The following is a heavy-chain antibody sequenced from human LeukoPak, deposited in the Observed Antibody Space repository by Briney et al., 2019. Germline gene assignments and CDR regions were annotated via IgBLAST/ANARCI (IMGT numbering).Heavy chain of an antibody. Sequence: SQTLSLTCTVSGDSMTRGGYYWSWVRQHPGNGLEWVGFIYHSGTTFYNPSLERRATISVDTSQNQFSLKLTSVTATHTAVYYCARAVDYRNYFDYWGQGTLVTVSS. V-gene: IGHV4-31*03. D-gene: IGHD4-11*01. CDR1: GDSMTRGGYY. J-gene: IGHJ4*02. CDR3: ARAVDYRNYFDY. CDR2: IYHSGTT.